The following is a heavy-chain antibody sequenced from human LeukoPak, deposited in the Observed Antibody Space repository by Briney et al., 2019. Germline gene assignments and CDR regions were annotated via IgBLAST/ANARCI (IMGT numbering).Heavy chain of an antibody. J-gene: IGHJ4*02. CDR1: GGSISSSSYY. D-gene: IGHD3-10*01. CDR3: ASFKITMFRVVIGD. CDR2: IYYSSTT. V-gene: IGHV4-39*01. Sequence: SETLSLTCTVSGGSISSSSYYWGWISQPPGKGLEWIGSIYYSSTTYYTPSLKSRVTISVDTSKNQFSLKLSSVTAADTAVYYCASFKITMFRVVIGDWGQGTLVTVSS.